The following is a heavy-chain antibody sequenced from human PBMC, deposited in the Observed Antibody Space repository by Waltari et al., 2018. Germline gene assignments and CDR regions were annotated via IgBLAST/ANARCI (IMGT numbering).Heavy chain of an antibody. CDR2: VRGDGRS. J-gene: IGHJ5*02. V-gene: IGHV4-4*02. Sequence: QLQWQESGPGLVKPSGTVSPSCAVPVGTIGRPACWSWVRLPPQRGLEWVGQVRGDGRSNYSPPFASRLTVSLATSNRQVSLKLTSATVADTAVYYCARDRGRGLYLDTWGPGILVTVSP. D-gene: IGHD2-15*01. CDR1: VGTIGRPAC. CDR3: ARDRGRGLYLDT.